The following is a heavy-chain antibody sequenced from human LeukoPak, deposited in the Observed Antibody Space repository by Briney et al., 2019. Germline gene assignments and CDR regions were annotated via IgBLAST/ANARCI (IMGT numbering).Heavy chain of an antibody. D-gene: IGHD6-19*01. V-gene: IGHV4-38-2*02. CDR3: ASPSTIGYSSAWYVLADAFDI. CDR1: GFSISSGYY. CDR2: IYHSGST. J-gene: IGHJ3*02. Sequence: SETLSLTCTVSGFSISSGYYWGWIRQPPGKGLEWIGSIYHSGSTYYDPSLKSRVTISVDTSKNQFSLKLSSVTAADTAVYYCASPSTIGYSSAWYVLADAFDIWGQGTMVTVSS.